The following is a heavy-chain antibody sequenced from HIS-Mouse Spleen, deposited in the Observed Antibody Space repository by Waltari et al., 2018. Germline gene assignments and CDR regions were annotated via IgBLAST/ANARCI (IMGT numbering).Heavy chain of an antibody. CDR3: AREIPYSSSWYDWYFDL. J-gene: IGHJ2*01. V-gene: IGHV4-39*07. Sequence: QLQLQESGPGLVKPSETLSLTCTVSGGSISSSSYYWGWIRQPPGKGWGWIGSIYSSGTTYYNPSLKSQFTISVDTSKNQFSLKLSSVTAADTAVYYCAREIPYSSSWYDWYFDLWGRGTLVTVSS. CDR2: IYSSGTT. D-gene: IGHD6-13*01. CDR1: GGSISSSSYY.